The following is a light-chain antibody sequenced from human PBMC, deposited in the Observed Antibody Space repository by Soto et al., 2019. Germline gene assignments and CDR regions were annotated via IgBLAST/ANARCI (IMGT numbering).Light chain of an antibody. J-gene: IGLJ1*01. CDR2: QVT. Sequence: QSALTQPPSASGSPGQSVTISCAGTINDVGGYNYVSWYQQHPGKVPQLMIYQVTKRPSGVPDRFSASKSDTTASLTISGLRVEDEVVYNCMQFEGGNSFVFETGTKLPVL. V-gene: IGLV2-8*01. CDR1: INDVGGYNY. CDR3: MQFEGGNSFV.